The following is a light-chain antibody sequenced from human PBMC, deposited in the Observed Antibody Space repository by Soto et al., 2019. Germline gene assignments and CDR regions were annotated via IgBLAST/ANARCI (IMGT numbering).Light chain of an antibody. CDR2: DAS. CDR1: QSVSSY. J-gene: IGKJ4*01. V-gene: IGKV3-11*01. CDR3: QQRSKWLT. Sequence: EIVLTQSPATLSLSPGERATLSCRASQSVSSYLAWYQQKPGQAPRLLIYDASSRATGIPAMFSGSGSGTDFTLTISSLEPEDFAVYYCQQRSKWLTFGGGTKVEIK.